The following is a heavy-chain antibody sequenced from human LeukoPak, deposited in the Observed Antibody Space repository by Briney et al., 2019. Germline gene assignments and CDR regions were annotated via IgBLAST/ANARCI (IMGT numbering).Heavy chain of an antibody. CDR1: GYTFTGYY. Sequence: GASVKVSCKASGYTFTGYYMHWVRRAPGQGREWMGRINPNSGGTNYAQKFQGRVTITRDTSISTDYMELSRLRADGTAVYYCPRDAVYRSGWQRWGQGTLVTVSS. CDR2: INPNSGGT. D-gene: IGHD6-19*01. CDR3: PRDAVYRSGWQR. J-gene: IGHJ4*02. V-gene: IGHV1-2*06.